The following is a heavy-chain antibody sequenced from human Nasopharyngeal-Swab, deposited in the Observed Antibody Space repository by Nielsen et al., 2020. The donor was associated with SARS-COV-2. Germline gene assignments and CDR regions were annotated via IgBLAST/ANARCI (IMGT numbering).Heavy chain of an antibody. Sequence: GGSLRLSCAASGLTFSSYGMHWVRQAPGKGLEWVAVISYDGSNKYYADSVKGRFTISRDNSKNTLYLQMNSLRAEDTAVYYCAKRAVQWELPISYFDYWGQGTLVTVSS. CDR3: AKRAVQWELPISYFDY. CDR2: ISYDGSNK. J-gene: IGHJ4*02. D-gene: IGHD1-26*01. V-gene: IGHV3-30*18. CDR1: GLTFSSYG.